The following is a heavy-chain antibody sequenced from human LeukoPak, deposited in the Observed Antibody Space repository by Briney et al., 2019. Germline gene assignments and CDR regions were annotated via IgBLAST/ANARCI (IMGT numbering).Heavy chain of an antibody. CDR2: ISAYNGNT. CDR1: GYTFTSYG. D-gene: IGHD1-26*01. V-gene: IGHV1-18*01. J-gene: IGHJ6*02. Sequence: ASVKVSCKASGYTFTSYGISWVRQAPGQGLEWMGWISAYNGNTNYAQKLQGRVTMTTDISTSTAYMELRSLISDDTAVYYCARDLLSRHSYQLNYYYYGMDVWGQGTTVTVSS. CDR3: ARDLLSRHSYQLNYYYYGMDV.